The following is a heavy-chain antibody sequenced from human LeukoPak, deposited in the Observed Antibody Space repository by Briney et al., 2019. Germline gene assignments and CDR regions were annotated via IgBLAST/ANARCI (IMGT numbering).Heavy chain of an antibody. CDR1: GFTFSSYS. V-gene: IGHV3-21*01. CDR2: ISSSSSYI. Sequence: PGGSLRLSCAASGFTFSSYSMNWVRQAPGKGLEWVSSISSSSSYIYYADSVKGRFTISRDNAKNSLYLQMNSLRAEDTAVYYCAREGYGDYVVAFDIWGQGTMVTVSS. D-gene: IGHD4-17*01. J-gene: IGHJ3*02. CDR3: AREGYGDYVVAFDI.